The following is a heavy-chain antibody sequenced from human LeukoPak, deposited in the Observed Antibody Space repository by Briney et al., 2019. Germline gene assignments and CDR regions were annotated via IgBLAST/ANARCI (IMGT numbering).Heavy chain of an antibody. CDR2: IRGNDDCT. Sequence: GGSLRLSYAASGISFSGYAMSWVRQAPGKGLEWVSTIRGNDDCTTYADSVKDRFTISRDNSKYMVYVQMNSLRAEDTAVYYCARSRLATAGTGAFDVWGQGTKVTVSS. CDR3: ARSRLATAGTGAFDV. D-gene: IGHD6-13*01. J-gene: IGHJ3*01. CDR1: GISFSGYA. V-gene: IGHV3-23*01.